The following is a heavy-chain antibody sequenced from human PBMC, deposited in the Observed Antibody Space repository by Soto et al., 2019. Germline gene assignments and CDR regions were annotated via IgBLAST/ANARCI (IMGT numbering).Heavy chain of an antibody. J-gene: IGHJ4*02. CDR2: ISSSGSTI. CDR3: ANQRWLQHHDF. CDR1: GFTFSSYE. D-gene: IGHD5-12*01. Sequence: EVQLVESGGGLVQPGGSLRLSCAASGFTFSSYEMNWVRQAPGKGLEWVSYISSSGSTIYYADSVKGRFTISRDNAKNSLYLQMNSLRAEDTAVYYCANQRWLQHHDFWGQGTLGTVPS. V-gene: IGHV3-48*03.